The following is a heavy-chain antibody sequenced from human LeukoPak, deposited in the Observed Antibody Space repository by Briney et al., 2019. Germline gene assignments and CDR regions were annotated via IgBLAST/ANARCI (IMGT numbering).Heavy chain of an antibody. Sequence: ASVKVSCKASGSTFSDYYIHWVRQAPGRRLEWIGWINLNSGGTKFAPKFQGRVTMTGGTSTSTAHLELATLRSDDTAIYYCATHEGPLSYYYMASWGKGTTVTVSS. CDR2: INLNSGGT. J-gene: IGHJ6*03. CDR1: GSTFSDYY. CDR3: ATHEGPLSYYYMAS. V-gene: IGHV1-2*02.